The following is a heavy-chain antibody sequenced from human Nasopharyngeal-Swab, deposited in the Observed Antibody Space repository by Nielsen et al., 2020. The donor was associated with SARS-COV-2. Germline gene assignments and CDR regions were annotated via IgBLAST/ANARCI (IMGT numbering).Heavy chain of an antibody. CDR2: ISAYNGDT. Sequence: ASVKVSCKASGYTFTSYGISWVRQAPGQGLEGMGWISAYNGDTNYAQKLQGRVTMTTDTSTSTAYMELRSLISDDTAVYFCARIPIAAAPDFDYWGQGTLVTVSS. D-gene: IGHD6-13*01. CDR3: ARIPIAAAPDFDY. CDR1: GYTFTSYG. V-gene: IGHV1-18*04. J-gene: IGHJ4*02.